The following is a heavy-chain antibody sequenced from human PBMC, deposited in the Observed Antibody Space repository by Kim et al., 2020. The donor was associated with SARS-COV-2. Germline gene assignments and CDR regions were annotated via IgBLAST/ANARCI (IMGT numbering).Heavy chain of an antibody. CDR1: GGSISSGGYY. J-gene: IGHJ4*02. CDR3: ARVLHDYGDSPLDY. V-gene: IGHV4-31*03. CDR2: IYYSGST. D-gene: IGHD4-17*01. Sequence: SETLSLTCTVSGGSISSGGYYWSWIRQHPGKGLEWIGYIYYSGSTYYNPSLKSRVTISVDTSKNQFSLKLSSVTAADTAVYYCARVLHDYGDSPLDYWGQGTLVTVSS.